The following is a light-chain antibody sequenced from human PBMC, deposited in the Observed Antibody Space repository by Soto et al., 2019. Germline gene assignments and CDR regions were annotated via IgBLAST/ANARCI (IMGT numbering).Light chain of an antibody. CDR3: CSYAGSSSHVV. CDR2: EGS. Sequence: QSALTQPASVSGSPGQSITISCTGTSSDVGSYNLVSWYQQHPGKAPKLMIYEGSKRPSGVSNRFSGSKSGNTAALTISGLHAEDEDDDYCCSYAGSSSHVVFGGGTKLTVL. CDR1: SSDVGSYNL. V-gene: IGLV2-23*01. J-gene: IGLJ2*01.